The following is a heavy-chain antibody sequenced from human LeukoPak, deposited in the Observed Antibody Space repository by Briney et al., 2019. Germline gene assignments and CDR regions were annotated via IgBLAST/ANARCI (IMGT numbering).Heavy chain of an antibody. CDR3: ARQTGSGLFTLP. Sequence: WETLSLTCTVSGVSISSSNSYWGWIRQPPGKGLEWIGGIYYSGNTYYNASLKSRVTISIDTSKNQFSLKLTSVTAADTAVYYCARQTGSGLFTLPGGQGTLVTVSS. CDR2: IYYSGNT. J-gene: IGHJ4*02. CDR1: GVSISSSNSY. V-gene: IGHV4-39*01. D-gene: IGHD3/OR15-3a*01.